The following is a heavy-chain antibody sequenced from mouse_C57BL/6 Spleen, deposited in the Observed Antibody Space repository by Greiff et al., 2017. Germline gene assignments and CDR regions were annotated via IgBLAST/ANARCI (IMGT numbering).Heavy chain of an antibody. CDR2: IHPNSGST. Sequence: VQLQQPGAELVKPGASVKLSCKASGYTFTSYWMHWVKQRPGQGLEWIGMIHPNSGSTNYNEKFKSKATLTVDKSSSTAYMQLSSLTSEDSAVYYCAREEDLRRWFAYWGQGTLVTVSA. D-gene: IGHD2-12*01. CDR3: AREEDLRRWFAY. CDR1: GYTFTSYW. V-gene: IGHV1-64*01. J-gene: IGHJ3*01.